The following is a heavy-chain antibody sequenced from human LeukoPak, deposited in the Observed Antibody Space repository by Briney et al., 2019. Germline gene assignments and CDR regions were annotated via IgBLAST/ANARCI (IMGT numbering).Heavy chain of an antibody. CDR3: AKLVGATMTSDY. V-gene: IGHV3-23*01. Sequence: PGGSLRLSCAASGFTFSSYVMTWVRQAPGKGLEWVSAISSIGSNTYYADSVKGRFTISRDNSNNTLYLQMNGLRAEDTAVYYCAKLVGATMTSDYWGQGTLVTVSS. CDR1: GFTFSSYV. D-gene: IGHD5-12*01. CDR2: ISSIGSNT. J-gene: IGHJ4*02.